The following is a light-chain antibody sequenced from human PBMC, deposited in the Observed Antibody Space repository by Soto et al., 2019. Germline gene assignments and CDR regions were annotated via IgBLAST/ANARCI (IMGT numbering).Light chain of an antibody. CDR3: QQLNSYLPLT. Sequence: DIQMTQSPSAMSASVGDRVTITCRASQGISSYLAWYQQKPGKAPKLLIYAASTLQSGVPSRFSGSGSGTEFTLTISSLQPEDFATYYCQQLNSYLPLTFGGGTKVDI. CDR1: QGISSY. V-gene: IGKV1-9*01. J-gene: IGKJ4*01. CDR2: AAS.